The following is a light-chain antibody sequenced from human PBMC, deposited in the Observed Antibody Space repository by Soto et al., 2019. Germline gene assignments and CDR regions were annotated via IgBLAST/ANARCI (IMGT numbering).Light chain of an antibody. CDR1: QTISSW. J-gene: IGKJ1*01. CDR3: QQYDKYSWT. Sequence: DIQMTQSPSTLSASVGDRVIITCRASQTISSWFAWYQQKPGKAPNLLIYKAFALKSGVPSRFNGRGSGTEFTTTVSILKPDDFATCYCQQYDKYSWTFGQGTKVEIK. CDR2: KAF. V-gene: IGKV1-5*03.